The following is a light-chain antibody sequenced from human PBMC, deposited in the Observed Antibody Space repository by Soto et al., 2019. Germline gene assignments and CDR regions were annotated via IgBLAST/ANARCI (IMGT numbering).Light chain of an antibody. Sequence: EIVLTQSPATLSLSPGERATLSCRASQSVSSYLAWYQQKPGQAPRLLIYDASNRATGIPARFSGSGSATAATLTTSSLEPEDFAVYYCQQRSSWLFTFGQGTKLEIK. CDR1: QSVSSY. J-gene: IGKJ2*01. CDR2: DAS. V-gene: IGKV3-11*01. CDR3: QQRSSWLFT.